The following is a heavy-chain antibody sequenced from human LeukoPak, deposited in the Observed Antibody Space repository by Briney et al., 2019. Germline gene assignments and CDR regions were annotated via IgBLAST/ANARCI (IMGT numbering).Heavy chain of an antibody. CDR1: GYTFTGYY. Sequence: ASVKVSCKASGYTFTGYYMHWVRQAPGQGLEWMGWINPNSGGTNYAQKFQGRVTTTRDTSIGTAYMELSRLRSDDTAVYYCARDLDGYFDYWGQGTLVTVSS. CDR2: INPNSGGT. CDR3: ARDLDGYFDY. J-gene: IGHJ4*02. V-gene: IGHV1-2*02. D-gene: IGHD3-3*01.